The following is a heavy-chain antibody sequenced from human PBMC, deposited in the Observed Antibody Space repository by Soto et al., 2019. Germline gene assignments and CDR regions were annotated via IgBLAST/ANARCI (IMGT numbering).Heavy chain of an antibody. CDR3: AREPNYSYYLDV. CDR2: IYHSGST. Sequence: QHPGKGLKWIREIYHSGSTNYNPSLKSRVTISVDKSKNQFSLKLSSVTASDMFVYCCAREPNYSYYLDVPGKGTTVTVPS. J-gene: IGHJ6*03. V-gene: IGHV4-4*01.